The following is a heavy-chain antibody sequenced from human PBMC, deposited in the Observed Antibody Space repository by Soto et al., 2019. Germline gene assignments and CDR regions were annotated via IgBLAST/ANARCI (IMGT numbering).Heavy chain of an antibody. D-gene: IGHD6-19*01. Sequence: LSLTCTVSGGSISSSSYYWGWIRQAPGKGPEWIAVINPSGRTISYADSVKGRFTISRDNAENSVYLQMSSLRGEDTAMYYCARYSGWYSYNWFDPWGQGTLVTVSS. CDR2: INPSGRTI. J-gene: IGHJ5*02. CDR3: ARYSGWYSYNWFDP. V-gene: IGHV3-11*01. CDR1: GGSISSSSYY.